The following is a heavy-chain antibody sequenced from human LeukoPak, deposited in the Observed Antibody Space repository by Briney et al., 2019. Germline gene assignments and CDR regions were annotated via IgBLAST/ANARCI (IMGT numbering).Heavy chain of an antibody. CDR3: ARDRSVNSGWEILDY. D-gene: IGHD6-19*01. CDR2: ISYDGSNK. CDR1: GFTFSSYW. Sequence: PGGSLRLSCAASGFTFSSYWMSWVRQAPGKGLEWVAVISYDGSNKYYADSVKGRFTISRDNSKNTLYLQMNSLRAEDTAIYYCARDRSVNSGWEILDYWGQGTLVTVSS. V-gene: IGHV3-30*03. J-gene: IGHJ4*02.